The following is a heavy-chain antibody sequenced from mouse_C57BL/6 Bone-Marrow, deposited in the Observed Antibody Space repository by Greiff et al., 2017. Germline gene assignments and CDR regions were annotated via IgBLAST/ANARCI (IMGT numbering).Heavy chain of an antibody. V-gene: IGHV1-55*01. CDR1: GYTFTSYW. CDR3: TRWDVHYG. D-gene: IGHD1-1*01. Sequence: VQLQQPGAELVKPGASVKMSCKASGYTFTSYWITWVKQRPGQGLEWIGEIYPGSGSTNYNQKFKSKATLTVDTSSSTAYMQLSSLTSEDSAVYCGTRWDVHYGWGQGTTLTVSS. CDR2: IYPGSGST. J-gene: IGHJ2*01.